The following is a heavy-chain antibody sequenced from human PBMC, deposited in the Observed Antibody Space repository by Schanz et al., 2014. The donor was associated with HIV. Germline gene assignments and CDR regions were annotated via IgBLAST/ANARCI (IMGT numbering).Heavy chain of an antibody. D-gene: IGHD6-13*01. J-gene: IGHJ4*02. CDR1: GGTFSSHA. CDR3: ARSLGYNNNWHDY. V-gene: IGHV1-69*01. CDR2: IIPLFDIA. Sequence: QVQLVQSGAEVKKPGSSVKVSCKASGGTFSSHAISWVRQAPGQGLEWMGGIIPLFDIANYAQKFQGRLMIMADESTSTAYMELTSLRFEDTAVYYCARSLGYNNNWHDYWGQGTLVTVSS.